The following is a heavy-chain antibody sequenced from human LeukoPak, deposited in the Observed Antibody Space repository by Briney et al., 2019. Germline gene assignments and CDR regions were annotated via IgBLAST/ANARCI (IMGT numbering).Heavy chain of an antibody. CDR1: GFTFSSYD. D-gene: IGHD6-13*01. J-gene: IGHJ4*02. CDR3: AKAPTTLAAAGTLFDY. CDR2: ISGSGGST. Sequence: GGSLRLSCAASGFTFSSYDMSWVRQAPGKGLEWVSAISGSGGSTYYADSVKGRFTISRDNSKNTLYLQMNSLRAEDTAVYYCAKAPTTLAAAGTLFDYWGQGTLVTVSS. V-gene: IGHV3-23*01.